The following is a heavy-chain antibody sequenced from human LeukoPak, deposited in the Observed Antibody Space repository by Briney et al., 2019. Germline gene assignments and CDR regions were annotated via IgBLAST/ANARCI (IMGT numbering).Heavy chain of an antibody. D-gene: IGHD5-18*01. V-gene: IGHV4-34*01. CDR1: GGSFSGYY. CDR3: ARHEDLRGYSYGTYYYGMDV. Sequence: SETLSLTCAVYGGSFSGYYWSWIRQPPGKGLEWIGEINHSGSTNYNPSLKSRVTISVDTSKNQFSLKLSSVTAADTAVYYCARHEDLRGYSYGTYYYGMDVWGQGTTVTVSS. CDR2: INHSGST. J-gene: IGHJ6*02.